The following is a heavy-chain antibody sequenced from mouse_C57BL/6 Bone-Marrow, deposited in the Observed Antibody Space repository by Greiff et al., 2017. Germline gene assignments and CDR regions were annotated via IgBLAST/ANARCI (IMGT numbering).Heavy chain of an antibody. CDR2: INPNNGGT. CDR1: GYTFTDYY. V-gene: IGHV1-26*01. Sequence: EVQLQQSGPELVKPGASVKISCKASGYTFTDYYMNWVKQSHGKSLEWIGDINPNNGGTSYNQKFKGKATLTVDKSSSTAYMELRSLTSEDSAVYYCAIDDPAWFAYWGQGTLVTVSA. CDR3: AIDDPAWFAY. J-gene: IGHJ3*01.